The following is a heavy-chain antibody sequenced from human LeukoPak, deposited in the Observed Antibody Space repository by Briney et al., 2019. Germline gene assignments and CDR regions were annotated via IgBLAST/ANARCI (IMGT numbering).Heavy chain of an antibody. CDR1: GFTFSSYG. J-gene: IGHJ5*02. CDR3: AKDSFGSLSWFDP. D-gene: IGHD1-26*01. CDR2: IWYDGSNK. Sequence: GGSLRLSCAASGFTFSSYGMHWFRQAPGKGLEWVAVIWYDGSNKYYADSVKGRFTISRDNSKNTLYLQMNSLRAEDTAVYYCAKDSFGSLSWFDPWGQGTLVTVSS. V-gene: IGHV3-33*06.